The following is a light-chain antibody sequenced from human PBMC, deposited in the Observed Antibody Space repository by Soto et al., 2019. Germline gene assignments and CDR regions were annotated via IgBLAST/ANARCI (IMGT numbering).Light chain of an antibody. V-gene: IGKV3-20*01. CDR1: QSVSNNY. Sequence: EIVLTQSPGTLSLSPGDRATLSCRASQSVSNNYLAWCQQKPGQAPRLLIYGTSNRATGIPDRFSGSGSGTDFTLTSSRLEPEDFAVYYCQQYGGLPLTFGGGTRVEIK. CDR2: GTS. CDR3: QQYGGLPLT. J-gene: IGKJ4*01.